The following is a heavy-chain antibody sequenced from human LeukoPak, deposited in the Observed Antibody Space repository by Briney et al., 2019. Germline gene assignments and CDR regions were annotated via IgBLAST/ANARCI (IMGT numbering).Heavy chain of an antibody. CDR2: IYYSGST. CDR1: GGSISSSSYY. D-gene: IGHD2-15*01. Sequence: SETLSLTCTVSGGSISSSSYYWGWIRQPPGKGLEWIGSIYYSGSTYYNPSLKSRITISVDTSKNQFSLKLSSVTAADTAVYYCASRIPDCSGGSCYSTFWDYWGQGTLVTVSS. J-gene: IGHJ4*02. V-gene: IGHV4-39*01. CDR3: ASRIPDCSGGSCYSTFWDY.